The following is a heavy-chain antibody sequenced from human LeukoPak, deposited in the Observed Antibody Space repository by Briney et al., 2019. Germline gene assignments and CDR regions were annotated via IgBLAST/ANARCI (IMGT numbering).Heavy chain of an antibody. Sequence: GGSLRLSCAASGFTFSSYTMNWVRQAPGKGLEWVSSISSSSSYIYYADSVKGRLTISRDNAKNSLYLQMNSLRAEDAAVYYCARDPTPRYCSGGSCYTHYGMDVWGQGTTVTVSS. CDR1: GFTFSSYT. V-gene: IGHV3-21*01. CDR2: ISSSSSYI. J-gene: IGHJ6*02. CDR3: ARDPTPRYCSGGSCYTHYGMDV. D-gene: IGHD2-15*01.